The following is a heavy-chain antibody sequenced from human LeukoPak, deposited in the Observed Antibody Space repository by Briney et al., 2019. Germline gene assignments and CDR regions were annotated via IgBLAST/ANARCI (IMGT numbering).Heavy chain of an antibody. D-gene: IGHD6-13*01. CDR3: ARDLFGTRIAAAGAPYYYYGMDV. CDR1: GDSVSSNSAA. Sequence: SQTFSLTCAISGDSVSSNSAAWNWIRQSPSRGLEWLGRTYYRSKWYNDYAVSVKSRITINPDTSKNQFSLQLNSVTPEDTAVYYCARDLFGTRIAAAGAPYYYYGMDVWGQGTTVTVSS. CDR2: TYYRSKWYN. J-gene: IGHJ6*02. V-gene: IGHV6-1*01.